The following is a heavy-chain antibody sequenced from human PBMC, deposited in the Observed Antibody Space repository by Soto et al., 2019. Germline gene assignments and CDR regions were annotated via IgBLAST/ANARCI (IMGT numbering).Heavy chain of an antibody. CDR3: ARWGHSRGELSSGY. CDR1: GGSISSYY. V-gene: IGHV4-59*01. J-gene: IGHJ4*02. Sequence: PSETLSLTCTVSGGSISSYYWSWIRQPPGKGLEWIGYIYYSGSTNYNPSLKSRVTISVDTSKNQFSLKLSSVTAADTAVYYCARWGHSRGELSSGYWGQGTLVTVSS. CDR2: IYYSGST. D-gene: IGHD3-16*02.